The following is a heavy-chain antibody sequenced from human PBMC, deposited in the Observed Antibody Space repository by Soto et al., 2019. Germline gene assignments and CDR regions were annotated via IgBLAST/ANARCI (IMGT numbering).Heavy chain of an antibody. J-gene: IGHJ5*02. D-gene: IGHD3-22*01. CDR1: GGSISSYY. V-gene: IGHV4-59*08. Sequence: PSETLSLTCTVSGGSISSYYWSWIRQPPGKGLEWIGYIYYSGSTNYNPSLKSRVTISVDTSKNQFSLKLSSVTAADTAVYYCARHVDYYDNNWFDPWGQGTLVTVSS. CDR2: IYYSGST. CDR3: ARHVDYYDNNWFDP.